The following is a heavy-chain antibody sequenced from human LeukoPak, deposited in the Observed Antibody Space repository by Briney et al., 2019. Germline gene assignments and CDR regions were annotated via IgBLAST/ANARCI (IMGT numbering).Heavy chain of an antibody. CDR1: GGTFSSYA. D-gene: IGHD6-13*01. CDR3: ARSPAGAAAGTYYFDY. CDR2: IIPIFGTA. J-gene: IGHJ4*02. Sequence: SVKVSCTASGGTFSSYAISWVRQAPGQGLEWMGGIIPIFGTANYAQKFQGRVTITADESTSTAYMELSSLRSEDTAVYYCARSPAGAAAGTYYFDYWGQGTLVTVSS. V-gene: IGHV1-69*13.